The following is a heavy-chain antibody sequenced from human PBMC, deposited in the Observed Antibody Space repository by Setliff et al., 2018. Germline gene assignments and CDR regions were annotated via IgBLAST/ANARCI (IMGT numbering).Heavy chain of an antibody. CDR2: IIPVVGTP. V-gene: IGHV1-69*05. CDR1: GGILRSYS. D-gene: IGHD5-12*01. CDR3: AREAPGYNYNDYFDY. Sequence: GASVKVSCKASGGILRSYSLNWVRQAPGQGLEWMGGIIPVVGTPNYAQKFQGRVTISTDESTTTSYMELSSLRSEDTAVYYCAREAPGYNYNDYFDYWGQGTLVTVSS. J-gene: IGHJ4*02.